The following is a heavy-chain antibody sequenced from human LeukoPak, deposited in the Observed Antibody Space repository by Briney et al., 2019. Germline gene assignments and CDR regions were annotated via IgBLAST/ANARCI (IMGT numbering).Heavy chain of an antibody. V-gene: IGHV4-59*08. CDR3: AGHHPRNTVDF. CDR1: GGSISSYY. CDR2: IYYSGST. J-gene: IGHJ4*02. D-gene: IGHD2/OR15-2a*01. Sequence: SETLSLTCTVSGGSISSYYWSWIRQPPGKGLEWIGYIYYSGSTNYNPSLKSRGTISLDTSKNQFSLKLSSVTAADTAVYYCAGHHPRNTVDFWGQGTLVTVSS.